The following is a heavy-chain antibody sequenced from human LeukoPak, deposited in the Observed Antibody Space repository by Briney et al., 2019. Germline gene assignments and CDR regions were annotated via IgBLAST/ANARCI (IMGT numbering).Heavy chain of an antibody. Sequence: ASVKVSCKASGYTFTGYYMHWVRQAPGQGLEWMGWINPNSGGTNYAQKFQGRVTMTRDTSISTAYMELSRLRSDDTAVYYCATSGAVAGGGTVAFDIWGQGTMVTVSS. V-gene: IGHV1-2*02. J-gene: IGHJ3*02. CDR2: INPNSGGT. CDR3: ATSGAVAGGGTVAFDI. D-gene: IGHD6-19*01. CDR1: GYTFTGYY.